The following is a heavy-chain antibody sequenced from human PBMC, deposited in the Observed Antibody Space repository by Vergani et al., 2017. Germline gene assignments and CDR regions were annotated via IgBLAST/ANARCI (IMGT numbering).Heavy chain of an antibody. D-gene: IGHD2-15*01. CDR1: GGSISSYY. J-gene: IGHJ6*02. CDR2: SYYSWST. V-gene: IGHV4-59*01. Sequence: QVQLQESGPGLVKPSETLSLTCTVSGGSISSYYWSWIRQPPGKGLEWIGYSYYSWSTNYNPSLKSRVTISVDTSKNQFSLKLSSVTAADTAVYYCAREAALGYCSGGSCHSGGLTPSMDVWGQGTTVTVSS. CDR3: AREAALGYCSGGSCHSGGLTPSMDV.